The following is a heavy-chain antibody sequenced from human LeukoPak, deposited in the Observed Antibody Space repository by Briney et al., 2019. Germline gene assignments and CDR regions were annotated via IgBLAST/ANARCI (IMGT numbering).Heavy chain of an antibody. CDR3: ARLMVRGVIITSDAFDI. V-gene: IGHV1-18*04. Sequence: ASVKVSCKASGYTFTSNYIHWVRQAPGQGLEWMGWISAYNGNTNYAQKLQGRVTMTTDTSTSTAYMELRSLRSDDTAVYYCARLMVRGVIITSDAFDIWGQGTMVTVSS. CDR2: ISAYNGNT. CDR1: GYTFTSNY. J-gene: IGHJ3*02. D-gene: IGHD3-10*01.